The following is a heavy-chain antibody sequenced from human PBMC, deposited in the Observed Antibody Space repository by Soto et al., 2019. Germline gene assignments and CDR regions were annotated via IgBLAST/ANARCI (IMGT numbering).Heavy chain of an antibody. D-gene: IGHD2-15*01. CDR1: GFTFSIYA. V-gene: IGHV3-23*01. Sequence: GGSLRLSCAASGFTFSIYAMGWVRHGPGKGLEWVAVVSIGGSTHYADSVRGRFTISRDNSKNTLSLQMNSLTAKDTAVYFCAKRRGAGGHFDYWGQGALVTVSS. CDR2: VSIGGST. CDR3: AKRRGAGGHFDY. J-gene: IGHJ4*02.